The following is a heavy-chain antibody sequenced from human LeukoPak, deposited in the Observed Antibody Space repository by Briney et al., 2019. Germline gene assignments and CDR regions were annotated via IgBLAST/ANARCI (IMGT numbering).Heavy chain of an antibody. J-gene: IGHJ4*02. CDR1: GFTFSYYN. Sequence: GGSLRLSCAASGFTFSYYNMNWVRQAPGKGLEWVSYISGSSTIFYADSVKGRFTISRDNAKNSLYLQMNSLRAEDTAVYYCAREEQLAPFDYWGQGTLVTVSS. D-gene: IGHD6-6*01. CDR3: AREEQLAPFDY. V-gene: IGHV3-69-1*01. CDR2: ISGSSTI.